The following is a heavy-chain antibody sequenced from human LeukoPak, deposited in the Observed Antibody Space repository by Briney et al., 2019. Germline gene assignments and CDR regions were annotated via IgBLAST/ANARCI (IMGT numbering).Heavy chain of an antibody. CDR2: TKQDGSEK. CDR3: ARAKRNGFDI. J-gene: IGHJ3*02. Sequence: PGGSLRLSCAASGFSFSSYWMSWVRQAPGKGLEWVANTKQDGSEKYYVDSVKGRFTISRDNAKNSLYLQMNTLRAEDTAVYYCARAKRNGFDIWGQGTMVTVSS. V-gene: IGHV3-7*04. CDR1: GFSFSSYW.